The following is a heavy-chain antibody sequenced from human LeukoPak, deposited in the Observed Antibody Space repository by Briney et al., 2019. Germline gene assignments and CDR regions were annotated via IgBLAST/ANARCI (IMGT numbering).Heavy chain of an antibody. Sequence: PGGSLRHSCAASGFTFSSYWMSWVRQAPGKGLEWVANINQDGSQENYVDSVKGRFTISRDNAKNSLSLQMNTLTVDDTAAYYCARSLWPEDFWGQGTLVTVSS. CDR1: GFTFSSYW. CDR3: ARSLWPEDF. D-gene: IGHD2-21*01. V-gene: IGHV3-7*02. J-gene: IGHJ4*02. CDR2: INQDGSQE.